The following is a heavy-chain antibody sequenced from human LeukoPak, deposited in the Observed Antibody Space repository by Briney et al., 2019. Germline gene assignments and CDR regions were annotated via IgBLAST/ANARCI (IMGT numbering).Heavy chain of an antibody. CDR1: GFTFDDYA. Sequence: GGSLRLSCAASGFTFDDYAMHWVRHAPGKGLEWVSGISWNSGSIGYADSAKGRFTISRDNAKNSLYLQMNTLRAEDMALYYCAKDEFVASDFTGAFDIWGQGTMVTVSS. CDR2: ISWNSGSI. CDR3: AKDEFVASDFTGAFDI. V-gene: IGHV3-9*03. J-gene: IGHJ3*02. D-gene: IGHD2-8*02.